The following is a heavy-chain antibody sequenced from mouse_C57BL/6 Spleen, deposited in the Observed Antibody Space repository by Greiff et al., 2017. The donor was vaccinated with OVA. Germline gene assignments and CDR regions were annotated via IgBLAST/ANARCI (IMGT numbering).Heavy chain of an antibody. D-gene: IGHD3-2*02. J-gene: IGHJ2*01. CDR1: GYTFTSYW. CDR2: INPSNGGT. Sequence: QVQLQQPGTELVKPGASVKLSCKASGYTFTSYWMHWVKQRPGQGLEWIGNINPSNGGTNYNEKFKSKATLTVDQSSSTAYMQLSSLTSEASAVYYCARSGTIYYFDYWGQGTTLTVSS. CDR3: ARSGTIYYFDY. V-gene: IGHV1-53*01.